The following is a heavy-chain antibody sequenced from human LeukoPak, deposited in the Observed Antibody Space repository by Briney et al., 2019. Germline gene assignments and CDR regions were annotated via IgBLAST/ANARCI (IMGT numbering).Heavy chain of an antibody. V-gene: IGHV1-18*01. D-gene: IGHD5-12*01. CDR3: ARDSWARAYDIDH. CDR2: ISVDNGNT. J-gene: IGHJ5*02. Sequence: AASVTVSCKASGFTFTNYAISWVRQAPGQGLEWLAWISVDNGNTNYIRNLQGRVTLTTDTSTSTAYMELRNLRSDDTAVYYCARDSWARAYDIDHWGQGTLVTVSS. CDR1: GFTFTNYA.